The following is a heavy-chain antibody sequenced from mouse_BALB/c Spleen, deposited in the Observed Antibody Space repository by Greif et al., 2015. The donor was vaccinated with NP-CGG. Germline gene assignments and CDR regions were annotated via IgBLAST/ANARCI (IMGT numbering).Heavy chain of an antibody. CDR2: IDPENGNT. CDR3: AREVLGAMDY. D-gene: IGHD1-1*01. J-gene: IGHJ4*01. Sequence: VQLQQSGAELVRPGALVKLSCKASGFNIKDYYMHWVKQRPEQGLEWIGWIDPENGNTIYDPKFQGKASITADTSSNPAYLQLSSLTSEDTAVYYCAREVLGAMDYWGQGTSVTVSS. V-gene: IGHV14-1*02. CDR1: GFNIKDYY.